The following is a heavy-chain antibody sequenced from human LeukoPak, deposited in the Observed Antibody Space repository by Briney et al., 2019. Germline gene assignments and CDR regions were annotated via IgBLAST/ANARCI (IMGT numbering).Heavy chain of an antibody. D-gene: IGHD2-2*01. J-gene: IGHJ3*02. V-gene: IGHV3-48*03. CDR1: GFTFSSYE. Sequence: PGGSLRLSSAASGFTFSSYERNWVRQGPEKGLEWVSYISSSGTTKYYADSVKGRFTLSRDNAKKSLSLQMNSLRAEDTAIYYCARSRRDAVDMWGQGTVVTVSS. CDR3: ARSRRDAVDM. CDR2: ISSSGTTK.